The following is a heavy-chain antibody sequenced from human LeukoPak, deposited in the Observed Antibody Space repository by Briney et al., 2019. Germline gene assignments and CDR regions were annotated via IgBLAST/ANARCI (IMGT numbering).Heavy chain of an antibody. J-gene: IGHJ3*02. D-gene: IGHD2-21*02. CDR1: GGSISSSSYY. CDR2: IYYSGST. Sequence: PSETLSLTCTVSGGSISSSSYYWGWIRQPPGKGLEWIGSIYYSGSTYYNPSLKSRVTISVDTSKNQFSLKLSSVTAADTAVYYCARVGHIVVVTATPGAFDIWGQGTMVTVSS. V-gene: IGHV4-39*07. CDR3: ARVGHIVVVTATPGAFDI.